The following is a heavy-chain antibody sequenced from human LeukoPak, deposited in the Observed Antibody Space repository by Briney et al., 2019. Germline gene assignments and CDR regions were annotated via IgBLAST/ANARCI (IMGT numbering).Heavy chain of an antibody. CDR3: ARLVVVAATGGYYMDV. CDR1: GFTFSDYY. CDR2: ISSSGSTI. J-gene: IGHJ6*03. D-gene: IGHD2-15*01. V-gene: IGHV3-11*01. Sequence: GGSLGLSCAASGFTFSDYYMSWIRQAPGKGLEWVSYISSSGSTIYYADSVKGRFTISRDNAKNSLYLQMNSLRAEDTAVYYCARLVVVAATGGYYMDVWGKGTTVTVSS.